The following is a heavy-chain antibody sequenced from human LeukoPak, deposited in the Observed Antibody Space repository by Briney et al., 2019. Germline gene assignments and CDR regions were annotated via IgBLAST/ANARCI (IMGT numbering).Heavy chain of an antibody. Sequence: GKSLKISCKGSGYTFTTYWIGWVRKMPGKGLEWMGNIYPGHSDTRHHPSFQGQVTSSADKSITTASLQWSSLRASDTAMYYCARQALGYSSDGTGYADYWGQGTLVTVPS. CDR1: GYTFTTYW. CDR3: ARQALGYSSDGTGYADY. J-gene: IGHJ4*02. V-gene: IGHV5-51*01. D-gene: IGHD2-15*01. CDR2: IYPGHSDT.